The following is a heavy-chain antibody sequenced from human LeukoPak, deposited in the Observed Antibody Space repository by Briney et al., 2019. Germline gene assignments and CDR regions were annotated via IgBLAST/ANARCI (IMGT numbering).Heavy chain of an antibody. CDR1: GFTFSNYW. Sequence: GGSLRLSCAASGFTFSNYWMDWVRQAPGKGLEWVANIKEDGSEKIYVDSVKGRFTISRDNSKNSLYLQINNLRAEDTAVYYCTRNRGTDYWGQGTLVTVSS. CDR3: TRNRGTDY. V-gene: IGHV3-7*01. CDR2: IKEDGSEK. D-gene: IGHD1-1*01. J-gene: IGHJ4*02.